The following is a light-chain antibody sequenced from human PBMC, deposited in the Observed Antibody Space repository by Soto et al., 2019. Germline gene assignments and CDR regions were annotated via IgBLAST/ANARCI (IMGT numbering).Light chain of an antibody. Sequence: DIKMTQSPSTLSASVGDRVTITCRASQSISSWLAWYQQKPGKAPKLLIYKASTLESGVPSRFSGSGSGTEFTLTVSSLLPDDFATYYCQQSFTFGPGTKVDI. J-gene: IGKJ3*01. CDR3: QQSFT. V-gene: IGKV1-5*03. CDR1: QSISSW. CDR2: KAS.